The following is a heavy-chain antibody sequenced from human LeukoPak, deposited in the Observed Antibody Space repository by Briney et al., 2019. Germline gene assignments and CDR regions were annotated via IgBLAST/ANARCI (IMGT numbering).Heavy chain of an antibody. J-gene: IGHJ5*02. V-gene: IGHV1-18*01. CDR2: ISAYNGNT. D-gene: IGHD6-13*01. CDR1: GYTFTSYG. CDR3: ARDGLAAAGSSSNWFDP. Sequence: ASVKVSCKASGYTFTSYGISWVRQAPGQGLEWMGWISAYNGNTNYAQKLQGRVTMTTDTSTSTAHMELRSLRSDDTAVYYCARDGLAAAGSSSNWFDPWGQGTLVTVSS.